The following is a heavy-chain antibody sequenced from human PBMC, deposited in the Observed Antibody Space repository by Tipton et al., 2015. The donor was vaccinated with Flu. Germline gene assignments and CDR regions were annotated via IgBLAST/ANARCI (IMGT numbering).Heavy chain of an antibody. J-gene: IGHJ4*02. D-gene: IGHD3-10*01. CDR2: IYYSGST. CDR1: GGSISSGGAY. Sequence: TLSLTCTVSGGSISSGGAYWSWIRQHPGKGLEWIGCIYYSGSTYYNPSLESRLTISVDTSKNQFSLRMNSVTAADTAVYYCARSTYYYGSGSSDYWGQGTLVTVSS. V-gene: IGHV4-31*03. CDR3: ARSTYYYGSGSSDY.